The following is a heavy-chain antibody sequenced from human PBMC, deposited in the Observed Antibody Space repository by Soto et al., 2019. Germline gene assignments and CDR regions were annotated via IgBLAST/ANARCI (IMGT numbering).Heavy chain of an antibody. J-gene: IGHJ5*02. Sequence: QVQLQESGPGLVKPSQTLSLTCTVSGGSISSGGYYWSWIRQHPGKGLEWIGYIYYSGSTYYNPSLKRRVTISVDTSKNQFSLKLSSVTAADTAVYYCARTRGMVRGVNFRTVVYWFDPWGQGTLVTVSS. D-gene: IGHD3-10*01. CDR3: ARTRGMVRGVNFRTVVYWFDP. CDR1: GGSISSGGYY. CDR2: IYYSGST. V-gene: IGHV4-31*03.